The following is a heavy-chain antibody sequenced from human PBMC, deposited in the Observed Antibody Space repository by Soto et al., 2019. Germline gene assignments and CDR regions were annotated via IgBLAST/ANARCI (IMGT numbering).Heavy chain of an antibody. V-gene: IGHV3-30-3*01. CDR3: ARSLGYCTGGSCQTDYYYYGMDV. J-gene: IGHJ6*02. D-gene: IGHD2-15*01. Sequence: GGSLRLSCAASGFSFRNYALHWVRQAPGTGLEWVSLISYDGDNKYYADSVKGRFTISRDSSRNTLYLQMNSLRAEDTAVYYCARSLGYCTGGSCQTDYYYYGMDVWGQGTTVTVSS. CDR2: ISYDGDNK. CDR1: GFSFRNYA.